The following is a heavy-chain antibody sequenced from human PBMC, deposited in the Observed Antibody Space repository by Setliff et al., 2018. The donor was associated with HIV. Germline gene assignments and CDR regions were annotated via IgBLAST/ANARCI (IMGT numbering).Heavy chain of an antibody. D-gene: IGHD1-26*01. J-gene: IGHJ4*02. CDR2: VSAYNGLT. CDR3: ARDRRYSGTYHIDY. V-gene: IGHV1-18*01. Sequence: GASVKVSCKAPGYTFPNYGISWARQAPGQGLEWMGWVSAYNGLTNYAQNLQGRVTMTTDTSSTTAFLELRSLRSDDTAMYYCARDRRYSGTYHIDYWGQGTRVTVSS. CDR1: GYTFPNYG.